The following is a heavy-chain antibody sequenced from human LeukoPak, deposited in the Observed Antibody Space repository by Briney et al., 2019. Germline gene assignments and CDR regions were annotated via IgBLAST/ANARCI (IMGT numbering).Heavy chain of an antibody. V-gene: IGHV4-59*08. J-gene: IGHJ4*02. D-gene: IGHD6-13*01. CDR2: ILYSRST. Sequence: PSETLSLTRTVSGASISSYYWTWIRQPPGKGLEWIGYILYSRSTYYNPSLKSRVTISADTSENQFSLNLSSVTAADTAVYYCARFGAAAGTDFWGQGTLVTVSS. CDR1: GASISSYY. CDR3: ARFGAAAGTDF.